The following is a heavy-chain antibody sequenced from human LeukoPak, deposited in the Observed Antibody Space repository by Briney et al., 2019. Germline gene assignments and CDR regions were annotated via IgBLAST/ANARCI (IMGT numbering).Heavy chain of an antibody. CDR3: TKLTKRMYSSSWYGGFDS. CDR2: ISLNSGSI. J-gene: IGHJ4*02. V-gene: IGHV3-9*01. Sequence: PGRSLRLSCAASGFTFDDYAMHWVRQAPGKGLEWVSGISLNSGSIGYADSVKGRFTISRDNAKNSLYLEMNSLRADDTAFYYCTKLTKRMYSSSWYGGFDSWGQGTLVTVSS. D-gene: IGHD6-13*01. CDR1: GFTFDDYA.